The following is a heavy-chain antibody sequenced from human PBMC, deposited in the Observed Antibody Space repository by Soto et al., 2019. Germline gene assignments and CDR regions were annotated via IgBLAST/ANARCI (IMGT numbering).Heavy chain of an antibody. Sequence: PSETLSLTCAVYGGSFSGYYWIWIRQPPGKGLEWIGEINHSGSTNYNPSLKSRVTISVDTSKNQFSLKLSSVTAADTAVYYCARVFMPPYYYASSGNPMDYWGQGTLVTLSS. V-gene: IGHV4-34*01. CDR3: ARVFMPPYYYASSGNPMDY. CDR2: INHSGST. CDR1: GGSFSGYY. D-gene: IGHD3-22*01. J-gene: IGHJ4*02.